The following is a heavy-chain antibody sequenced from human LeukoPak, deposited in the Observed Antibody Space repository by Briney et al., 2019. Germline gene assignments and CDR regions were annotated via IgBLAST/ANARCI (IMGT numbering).Heavy chain of an antibody. CDR3: ARDSDSSGYYSYFDY. CDR1: GFTLSRYN. V-gene: IGHV3-21*01. J-gene: IGHJ4*02. CDR2: ISSSSSYI. D-gene: IGHD3-22*01. Sequence: GGGLRLSCAASGFTLSRYNMKWVRQAPGEGVEWVSSISSSSSYIYYADSVKGRFTISRDNAKNSLYLQMNSLRAEDTAVYYCARDSDSSGYYSYFDYWGQGTLVTVSS.